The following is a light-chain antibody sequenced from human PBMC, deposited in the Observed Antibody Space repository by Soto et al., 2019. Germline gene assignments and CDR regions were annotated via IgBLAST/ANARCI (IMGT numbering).Light chain of an antibody. J-gene: IGKJ5*01. CDR3: HQYNNWPPIT. CDR2: GAS. CDR1: QSVSSKY. V-gene: IGKV3-15*01. Sequence: EIVMTQSPATVPASPGERVTLSCRASQSVSSKYLAWYQQKPGQAPRLLIYGASTRATGIPARFSGSGSGTEFTLTISSLQSEDFAVYYCHQYNNWPPITFGQGTRLEIK.